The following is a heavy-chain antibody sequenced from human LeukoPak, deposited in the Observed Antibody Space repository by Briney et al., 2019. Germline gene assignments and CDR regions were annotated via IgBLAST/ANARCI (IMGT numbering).Heavy chain of an antibody. V-gene: IGHV1-3*01. Sequence: ASVKVSCKASGYTFTSYGMHWVRQAPGQRLEWMGWINAGNGNTKYSQKFQGRVTITRDTSESTAYMELSSLRSEDTAVYYCARDISSGWYFDYWGQGTLVTVSS. D-gene: IGHD6-19*01. CDR3: ARDISSGWYFDY. CDR1: GYTFTSYG. J-gene: IGHJ4*02. CDR2: INAGNGNT.